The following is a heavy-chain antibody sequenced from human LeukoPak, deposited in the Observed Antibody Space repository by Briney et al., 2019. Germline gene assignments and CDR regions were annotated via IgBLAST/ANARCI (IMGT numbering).Heavy chain of an antibody. CDR1: GGSVSSGSYY. D-gene: IGHD4-17*01. CDR2: LYYSGST. Sequence: SETLSLTCTVSGGSVSSGSYYWNWIRQPPGKGLEWIGYLYYSGSTKYNPSLKSRVTISVDTSKNQFSLKLTSVTAADTAVYYCARHTVTTYLGIKDYWGQGTLVTVSS. CDR3: ARHTVTTYLGIKDY. V-gene: IGHV4-61*01. J-gene: IGHJ4*02.